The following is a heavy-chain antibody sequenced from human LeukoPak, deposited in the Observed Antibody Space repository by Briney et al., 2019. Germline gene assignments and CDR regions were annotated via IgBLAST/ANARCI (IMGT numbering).Heavy chain of an antibody. CDR3: ARTIGIAAADPGYYFDY. CDR2: IYHSGST. Sequence: SETLSLTCTVSGGSLSSGSYYWSWIRQPPGKGLEWIGYIYHSGSTCYNPSLKSRVTISVDRSKNQFSLKLSSVTAADTAVYYCARTIGIAAADPGYYFDYWGQGTLVTVSS. D-gene: IGHD6-13*01. CDR1: GGSLSSGSYY. V-gene: IGHV4-30-2*01. J-gene: IGHJ4*02.